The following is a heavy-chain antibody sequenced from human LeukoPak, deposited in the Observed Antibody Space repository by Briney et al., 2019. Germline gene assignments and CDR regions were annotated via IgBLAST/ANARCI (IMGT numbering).Heavy chain of an antibody. J-gene: IGHJ5*02. D-gene: IGHD3-3*01. CDR3: ARVLGGYYTQYNWFDP. CDR2: INPSGGST. V-gene: IGHV1-46*01. CDR1: GYTFTSYY. Sequence: ASVKVSCEASGYTFTSYYMHWVRQAPGQGLEWMGIINPSGGSTSYAQKFQGRVTMTRDTSTSTVYMELSSLRSEDTAVYYCARVLGGYYTQYNWFDPWGQGTLVTVSS.